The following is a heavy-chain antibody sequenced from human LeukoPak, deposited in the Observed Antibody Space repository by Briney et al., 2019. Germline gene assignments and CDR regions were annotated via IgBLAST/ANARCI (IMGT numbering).Heavy chain of an antibody. CDR1: GGSISSYY. CDR3: ARHYGSSSWYGY. Sequence: SETLSLTCTVSGGSISSYYWSWIRQPPGKGLEWIGYIYYSGSTNYNPSPKSRVTISVDTSKNQFSLKLSSVTAADTAVYYCARHYGSSSWYGYWGQGTLVTVSS. J-gene: IGHJ4*02. V-gene: IGHV4-59*08. D-gene: IGHD6-13*01. CDR2: IYYSGST.